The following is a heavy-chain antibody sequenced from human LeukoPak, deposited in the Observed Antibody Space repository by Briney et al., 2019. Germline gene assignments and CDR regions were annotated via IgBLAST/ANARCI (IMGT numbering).Heavy chain of an antibody. J-gene: IGHJ6*03. CDR2: IYYSGST. D-gene: IGHD4-17*01. V-gene: IGHV4-59*08. CDR3: ARLRNGDYSYYYYYYYMDV. Sequence: PSETLSLTCTVSGGSISSYYWSWIRQPPGKGLGWIGYIYYSGSTNYNPSLKSRVTISVDTSKNQFSLKLSSVTAADTAVYYCARLRNGDYSYYYYYYYMDVWGKGTTVTVSS. CDR1: GGSISSYY.